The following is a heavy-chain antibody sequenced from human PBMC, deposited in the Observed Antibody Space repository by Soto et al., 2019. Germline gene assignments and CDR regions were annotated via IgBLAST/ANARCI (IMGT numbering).Heavy chain of an antibody. Sequence: QLQLVESGGGVVQPGTSLRLSCAASGFRFKSFVMDWVRQAPGKGLDWVAFTSYDGNNKDYGDSVKGRFTVSRDNSQNTLHLQMDFLRPEDTVLYYCARWGTTGGFDLWGQGTLVSVSS. CDR1: GFRFKSFV. CDR2: TSYDGNNK. V-gene: IGHV3-30*06. CDR3: ARWGTTGGFDL. J-gene: IGHJ4*02. D-gene: IGHD3-16*01.